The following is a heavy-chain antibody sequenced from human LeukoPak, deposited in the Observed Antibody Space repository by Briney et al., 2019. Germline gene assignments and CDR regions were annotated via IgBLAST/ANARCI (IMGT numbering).Heavy chain of an antibody. D-gene: IGHD2-21*02. CDR2: ISSSSSYI. Sequence: GGSLRLSCAASGFTFSSYSMNWVRQAPGKGLEGVSAISSSSSYIYYADSVKGGFTIYRDNEKKSLYVQMNSLRDEDTAVYYCARDSTRLRHIVVVTAIFAFDIWGQGTMVTVSS. CDR1: GFTFSSYS. CDR3: ARDSTRLRHIVVVTAIFAFDI. V-gene: IGHV3-21*01. J-gene: IGHJ3*02.